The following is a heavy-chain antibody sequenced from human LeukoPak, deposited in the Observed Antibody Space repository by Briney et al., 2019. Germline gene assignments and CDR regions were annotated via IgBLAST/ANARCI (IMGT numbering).Heavy chain of an antibody. CDR2: MNPNSGNT. V-gene: IGHV1-8*01. CDR1: GYTFTSYD. J-gene: IGHJ6*02. D-gene: IGHD6-13*01. Sequence: ASVKVSRKASGYTFTSYDINWVRQATGQGLEWMGWMNPNSGNTGYAQKFQGRVTMTRNTSISTAYMELSSLRSEDTAVYYCARDPYSSSWYTYYYYGMDVWGQGTTVTVSS. CDR3: ARDPYSSSWYTYYYYGMDV.